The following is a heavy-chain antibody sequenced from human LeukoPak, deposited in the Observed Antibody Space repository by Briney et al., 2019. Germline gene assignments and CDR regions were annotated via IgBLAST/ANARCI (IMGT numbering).Heavy chain of an antibody. J-gene: IGHJ3*02. CDR1: GYTFTSYG. V-gene: IGHV1-18*03. CDR3: ARVYCSSTSCFDPFDI. Sequence: ASVTVSCKASGYTFTSYGISWVRQAPGQGREWMGWISAYNGNTNYAQKLQGRVTMTTDTSTSTAYMELSSLRSEDMAVYYCARVYCSSTSCFDPFDIWGQGTMVTVSS. CDR2: ISAYNGNT. D-gene: IGHD2-2*01.